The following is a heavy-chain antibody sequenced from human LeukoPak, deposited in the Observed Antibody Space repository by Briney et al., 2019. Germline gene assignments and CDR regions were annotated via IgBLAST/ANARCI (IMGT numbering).Heavy chain of an antibody. J-gene: IGHJ5*02. CDR3: ARDWTGRRFDP. CDR2: IYHSGST. V-gene: IGHV4-38-2*02. D-gene: IGHD3/OR15-3a*01. Sequence: PSETLSLTCTVSGYSISSGYYWGLIRQPPGKGLEWIGSIYHSGSTYYNPSLKSRVTISVDTSKNQFSLKLSSVAAEDTAVYYGARDWTGRRFDPWGQGTLVTVSS. CDR1: GYSISSGYY.